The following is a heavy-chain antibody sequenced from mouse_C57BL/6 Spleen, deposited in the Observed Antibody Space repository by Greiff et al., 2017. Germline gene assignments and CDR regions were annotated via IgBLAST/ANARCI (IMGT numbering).Heavy chain of an antibody. CDR1: GYAFSSYW. CDR3: AGAAELGFAY. V-gene: IGHV1-80*01. CDR2: IYPGDGDT. D-gene: IGHD4-1*01. J-gene: IGHJ3*01. Sequence: QVQLKQSGAELVKPGASVKISCKASGYAFSSYWMNWVKQRPGKGLEWIGQIYPGDGDTNYNGKLKGKATLTADKSSSTAYMQLSSLTSEDSAVYFCAGAAELGFAYWGQGTLVTVSA.